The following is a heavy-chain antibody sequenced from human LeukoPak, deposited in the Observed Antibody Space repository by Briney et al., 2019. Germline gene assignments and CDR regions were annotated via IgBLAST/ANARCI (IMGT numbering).Heavy chain of an antibody. CDR3: AKEKWVLRFLEWLPPIFDY. Sequence: GRSLRLPCAASGFTFSSYAMHWVRQAPGKGLEWVAVISCDGSNKYYADSVKGRFTISRDNSKNTVYLQMNSLRAEDTAVYYCAKEKWVLRFLEWLPPIFDYWGQGTLVTVSS. D-gene: IGHD3-3*01. V-gene: IGHV3-30-3*01. J-gene: IGHJ4*02. CDR1: GFTFSSYA. CDR2: ISCDGSNK.